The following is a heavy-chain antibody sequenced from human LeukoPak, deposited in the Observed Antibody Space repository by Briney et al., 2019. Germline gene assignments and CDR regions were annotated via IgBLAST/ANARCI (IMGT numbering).Heavy chain of an antibody. J-gene: IGHJ4*02. V-gene: IGHV5-51*01. Sequence: GESLKISRKGSGYSFTRYWIGWVRQMPGKGLEWVGIIYPDDSDTRYSPSFQDQVTISADKSISTAYLQWRSLKASDTAMYYCARHYPGGDYFIDYWGQGTLVTVSS. CDR3: ARHYPGGDYFIDY. CDR2: IYPDDSDT. CDR1: GYSFTRYW. D-gene: IGHD4-17*01.